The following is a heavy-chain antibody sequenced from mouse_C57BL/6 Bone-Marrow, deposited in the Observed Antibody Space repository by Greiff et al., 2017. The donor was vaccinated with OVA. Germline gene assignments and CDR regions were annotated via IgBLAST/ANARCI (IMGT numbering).Heavy chain of an antibody. D-gene: IGHD2-1*01. CDR3: ARGGDGTTAVDYFDY. CDR2: IYPGNSDT. V-gene: IGHV1-5*01. J-gene: IGHJ2*01. Sequence: EVMLVESGTVLARPGASVKMSCKTSGYTFTSYWMHWVKQRPGQGLEWIGAIYPGNSDTSYNQKFKGKAKLTAVTSASTAYMELSSLTNEDSAVYYCARGGDGTTAVDYFDYWGQGTTLTVSS. CDR1: GYTFTSYW.